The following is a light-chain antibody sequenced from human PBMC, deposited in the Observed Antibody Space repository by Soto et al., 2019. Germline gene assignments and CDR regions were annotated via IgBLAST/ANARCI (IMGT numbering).Light chain of an antibody. V-gene: IGKV3-11*01. CDR2: DAS. Sequence: EIVLTQSPATLSLSPGDKATLSWWASQSVSSYLAWYQQKPGQAPRLLIYDASDRVTGVPDRFSGSGSETDFTLTISSLEPEDFAVYYCQQRSNWPLTFGQGTRLEI. CDR1: QSVSSY. J-gene: IGKJ5*01. CDR3: QQRSNWPLT.